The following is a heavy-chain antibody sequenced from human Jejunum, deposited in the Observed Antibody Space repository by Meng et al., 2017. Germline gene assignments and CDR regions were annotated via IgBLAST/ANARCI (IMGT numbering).Heavy chain of an antibody. CDR2: IYWNDEK. CDR3: GQRHWGYRYGNDY. J-gene: IGHJ4*02. V-gene: IGHV2-5*01. CDR1: GFSLTTSGEG. Sequence: QITFKWSRPKPVKPNQTPTLTCTFSGFSLTTSGEGVGWIRQPPGKALEWLALIYWNDEKHYSPSLKSRLTITKDTSKNQVVLTMTNMDPVDTATYYCGQRHWGYRYGNDYWGQGTLVTVSS. D-gene: IGHD5-18*01.